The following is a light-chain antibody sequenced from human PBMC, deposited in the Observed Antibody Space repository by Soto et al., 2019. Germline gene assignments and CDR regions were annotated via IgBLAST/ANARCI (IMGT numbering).Light chain of an antibody. V-gene: IGKV3-20*01. CDR3: QQFGTSPLVT. Sequence: EIVLTQSPGTLSLSPGERATLSCRASQSVSSSYLAWYQQQPGHAPRLLIYGVSSRATGITDRFSGSGSGTDFILTISRVEPEDFAVYYCQQFGTSPLVTFGPGTKVDIK. CDR1: QSVSSSY. J-gene: IGKJ3*01. CDR2: GVS.